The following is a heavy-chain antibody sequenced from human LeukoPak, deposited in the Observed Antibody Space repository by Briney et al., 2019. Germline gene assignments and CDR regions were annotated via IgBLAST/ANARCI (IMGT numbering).Heavy chain of an antibody. CDR3: ARDLGNGMDV. Sequence: GGSLRLSCAASGFTFSSYTMNWVRQAPGKGLEWLSYISSSGSTIYYADSVKGRFTISRDNSKNTLYLQMNSLRAEDTAVYYCARDLGNGMDVWGQGTTVTVSS. CDR1: GFTFSSYT. CDR2: ISSSGSTI. V-gene: IGHV3-48*01. J-gene: IGHJ6*02.